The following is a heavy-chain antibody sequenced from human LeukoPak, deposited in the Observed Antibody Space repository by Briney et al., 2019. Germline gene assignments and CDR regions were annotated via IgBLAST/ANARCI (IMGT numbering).Heavy chain of an antibody. CDR3: ARGGIQVSGIDEFDY. D-gene: IGHD6-19*01. CDR2: IGIRGDT. J-gene: IGHJ4*02. CDR1: GFTFIDYD. V-gene: IGHV3-13*01. Sequence: PGGSLRLSCAASGFTFIDYDMHWDRQVIGKGLEWVSAIGIRGDTHYSGSVKGRFTISRENAERSLYLQMNSLRAEDTAVYYCARGGIQVSGIDEFDYWGQGTLVTVSS.